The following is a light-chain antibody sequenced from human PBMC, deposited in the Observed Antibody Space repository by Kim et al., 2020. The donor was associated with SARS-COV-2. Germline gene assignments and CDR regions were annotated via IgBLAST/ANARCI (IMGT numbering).Light chain of an antibody. CDR2: TAS. J-gene: IGKJ2*01. Sequence: AIRMTQSPSSLSASTGDRVTITCRASQGISRSLAWYQQKPGKAPRLLIYTASTLQSGVPSRFSGSGSGTDFTLTITYLQSEDSATYYCQQYYTYPPFTFGQGTKLEI. V-gene: IGKV1-8*01. CDR3: QQYYTYPPFT. CDR1: QGISRS.